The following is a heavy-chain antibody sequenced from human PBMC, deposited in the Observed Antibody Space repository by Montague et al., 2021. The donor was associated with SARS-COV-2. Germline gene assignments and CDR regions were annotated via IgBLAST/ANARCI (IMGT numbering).Heavy chain of an antibody. CDR1: GFTFSTYG. CDR2: IHGRGDGT. J-gene: IGHJ6*02. CDR3: ARDQNYGMDV. V-gene: IGHV3-23*01. Sequence: SLRLSCAASGFTFSTYGMYWVRLPPGKGLEWVSEIHGRGDGTYYADSVKGRFTISRDNSKNTLYLQMNSHRGEDTAVYYCARDQNYGMDVWGQGTTVIVSS.